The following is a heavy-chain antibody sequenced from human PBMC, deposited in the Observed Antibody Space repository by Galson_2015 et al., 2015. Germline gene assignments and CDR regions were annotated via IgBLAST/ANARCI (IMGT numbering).Heavy chain of an antibody. V-gene: IGHV1-2*04. CDR3: VRDWDV. CDR2: INCKSGDT. J-gene: IGHJ6*02. Sequence: SVKVSCKASGYIFTGYFIHWVRQAPGQGLEWMGWINCKSGDTGHAKKFQGWVTMTRDTSSTTAYMDISGLKLDDTAMYYCVRDWDVWGQGTTVIVSS. CDR1: GYIFTGYF.